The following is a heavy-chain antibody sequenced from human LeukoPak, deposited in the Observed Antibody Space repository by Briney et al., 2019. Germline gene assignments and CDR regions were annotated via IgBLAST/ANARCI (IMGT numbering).Heavy chain of an antibody. D-gene: IGHD1-26*01. Sequence: SETLSLTCTVSGGSISSSSYYWGWIRQPPGKGLEWIGNIYHSGNTYYNSSLKSRVTISVDTSKNQFSLRLTSVTAADTAVYYCARAIVGATSSLDYWGQGTLVTVSS. CDR1: GGSISSSSYY. CDR2: IYHSGNT. J-gene: IGHJ4*02. CDR3: ARAIVGATSSLDY. V-gene: IGHV4-39*07.